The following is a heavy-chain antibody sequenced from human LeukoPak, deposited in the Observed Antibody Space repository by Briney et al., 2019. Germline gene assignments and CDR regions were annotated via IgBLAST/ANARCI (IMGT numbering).Heavy chain of an antibody. V-gene: IGHV4-39*01. J-gene: IGHJ4*02. CDR2: IYYSGST. CDR1: GGSISSSSYY. CDR3: ARAGYCSGGSCLYYFDY. D-gene: IGHD2-15*01. Sequence: SETLSLTCTVSGGSISSSSYYWGWIRQPPGKGLEWIGSIYYSGSTYYNPSLKSRVTISVDTSKNQFSLKLSSVTAADTAVYYCARAGYCSGGSCLYYFDYWGQGTLVTVPS.